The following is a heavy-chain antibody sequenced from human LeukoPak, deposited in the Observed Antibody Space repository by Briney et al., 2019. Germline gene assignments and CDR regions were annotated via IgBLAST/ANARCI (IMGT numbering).Heavy chain of an antibody. CDR3: ARGSGYDFWSGYYNAFDI. CDR2: INAGNGNT. D-gene: IGHD3-3*01. V-gene: IGHV1-3*01. J-gene: IGHJ3*02. CDR1: GYTFTSYY. Sequence: SVKVSCKASGYTFTSYYMHWVRQAPGQRLEWMGWINAGNGNTKYSQRFQGRVTITRDTSASTAYMELSSLRSEDTAVYYCARGSGYDFWSGYYNAFDIWGQGTMVTVSS.